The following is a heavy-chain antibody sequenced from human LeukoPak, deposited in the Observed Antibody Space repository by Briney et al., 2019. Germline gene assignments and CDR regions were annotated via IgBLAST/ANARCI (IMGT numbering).Heavy chain of an antibody. D-gene: IGHD3-10*01. J-gene: IGHJ4*02. CDR2: IYYSGST. V-gene: IGHV4-30-4*01. CDR1: GGSISSGDYY. Sequence: SETLSLTCTVSGGSISSGDYYWSWIRQPPGKGLEWIGYIYYSGSTYYNPSLKSRVTISVDTSKNQFSLKLSSVTAADTAVYYCARSWLTPDYGSGSYYNGAFDYWGQGTLVTVSS. CDR3: ARSWLTPDYGSGSYYNGAFDY.